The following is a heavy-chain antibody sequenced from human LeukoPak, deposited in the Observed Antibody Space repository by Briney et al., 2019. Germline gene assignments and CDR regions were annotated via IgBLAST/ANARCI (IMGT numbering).Heavy chain of an antibody. CDR1: GGSISSGNYY. V-gene: IGHV4-61*02. Sequence: PLSLTCTVSGGSISSGNYYWSWIRQPAGKGLEWIGRISTSGNTNYNPSLKSRVTISVDTSKNQFSLKLSSVTAADTAMYYCARQVDPWGQGTLVTVSS. J-gene: IGHJ5*02. CDR3: ARQVDP. CDR2: ISTSGNT.